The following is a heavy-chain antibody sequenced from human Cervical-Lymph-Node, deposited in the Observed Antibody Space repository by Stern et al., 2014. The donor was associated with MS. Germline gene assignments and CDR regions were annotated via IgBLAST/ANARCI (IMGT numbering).Heavy chain of an antibody. CDR2: IDWDDDK. CDR3: ARIRDSIECRGGDCFSVVVIDS. CDR1: GFSLNTSGMC. J-gene: IGHJ4*02. V-gene: IGHV2-70*04. Sequence: QITLKESGTALVIPTQTLTLTCTFSGFSLNTSGMCVSWIRQPPGKALEXLAGIDWDDDKSYNTSLQTRLSISKDTSKNRVVLTMTKMDPVDTATYYCARIRDSIECRGGDCFSVVVIDSWGQGTLVTVSS. D-gene: IGHD2-21*02.